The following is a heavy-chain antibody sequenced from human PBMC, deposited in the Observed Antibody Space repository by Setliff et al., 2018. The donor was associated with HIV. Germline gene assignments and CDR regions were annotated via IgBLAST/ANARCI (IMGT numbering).Heavy chain of an antibody. CDR2: IDPSGSRI. CDR1: AFTLSGYS. V-gene: IGHV3-23*01. J-gene: IGHJ4*02. D-gene: IGHD2-2*03. Sequence: GGSLRLSCSASAFTLSGYSMSWVRQVPGKGLEWVSAIDPSGSRIFYSDSVKGRFTISRDNSKNTLYLQMNSLTAEDTAVYYCAKVDNGHCTSASCRDFDYWGQGTLVTVSS. CDR3: AKVDNGHCTSASCRDFDY.